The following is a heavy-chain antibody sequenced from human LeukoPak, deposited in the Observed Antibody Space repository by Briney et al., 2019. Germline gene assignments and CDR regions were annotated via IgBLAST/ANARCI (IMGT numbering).Heavy chain of an antibody. CDR1: GFTFSSYD. J-gene: IGHJ6*02. CDR2: IGTAGDT. Sequence: AGGSLRLSCAASGFTFSSYDMHWVRQATGKGLEWVSAIGTAGDTYYPGSVRGRFTISRENAKNPLYLQMNSLRAGDTAVYYCARGAVTTHDYYYYYGMDAWGQGTTVTVSS. V-gene: IGHV3-13*01. D-gene: IGHD4-17*01. CDR3: ARGAVTTHDYYYYYGMDA.